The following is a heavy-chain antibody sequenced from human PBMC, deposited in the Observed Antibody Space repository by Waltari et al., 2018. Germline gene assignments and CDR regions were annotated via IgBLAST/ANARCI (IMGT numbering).Heavy chain of an antibody. D-gene: IGHD1-1*01. V-gene: IGHV1-69-2*01. Sequence: EVQMVQSGAEVKKPGSSVKISCKTSGYIFTDYYLHWVHQAPGKGLEWVGLVDPENGETLYAETFQDRVTITADTSTVTAYMQLRDLKSDDTAVYYCSTLNWNEVRPFDFWGQGTLVTVSS. CDR3: STLNWNEVRPFDF. CDR1: GYIFTDYY. J-gene: IGHJ5*01. CDR2: VDPENGET.